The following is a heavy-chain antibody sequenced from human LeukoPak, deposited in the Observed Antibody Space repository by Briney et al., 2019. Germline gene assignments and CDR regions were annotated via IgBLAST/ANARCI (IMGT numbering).Heavy chain of an antibody. D-gene: IGHD1-26*01. V-gene: IGHV4-34*01. J-gene: IGHJ6*03. CDR2: INHSGST. CDR1: GGSFSGYY. Sequence: SETLSLTCAVYGGSFSGYYWSWIRQPPGKGLEWIGEINHSGSTNYNPSLKSRVTISVDTSKNQFSLKLSSVTAADTAVYYCARAIVGATTESYYYYYMDVWGKGTTVTVS. CDR3: ARAIVGATTESYYYYYMDV.